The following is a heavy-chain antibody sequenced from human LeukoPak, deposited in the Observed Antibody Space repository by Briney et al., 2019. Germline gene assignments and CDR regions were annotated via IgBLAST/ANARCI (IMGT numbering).Heavy chain of an antibody. V-gene: IGHV4-39*07. J-gene: IGHJ5*02. D-gene: IGHD6-6*01. CDR3: ARELIEYSSSSRWFDP. CDR2: IYHSGST. CDR1: GGSISSSSYY. Sequence: PSETLSLTCTVSGGSISSSSYYWGWIRQPPGKGLEWIGSIYHSGSTYYNPSLKSRVTISVDTSKNQFSLKLSSVTAADTAVYYCARELIEYSSSSRWFDPWGQGTLVTVSS.